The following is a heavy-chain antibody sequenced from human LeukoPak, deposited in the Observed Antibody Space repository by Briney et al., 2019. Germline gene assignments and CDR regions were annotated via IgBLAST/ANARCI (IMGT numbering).Heavy chain of an antibody. Sequence: GGSLRLSCAASGFTFSSYSMNWVRQAPGKGLEWVSSISSSSSYIYYADSVKGRFTISRDNAKNSLYLQMNGLRAEDTAVYYCATSPEPRRWGQGTLVTVSS. V-gene: IGHV3-21*01. CDR3: ATSPEPRR. J-gene: IGHJ4*02. CDR2: ISSSSSYI. D-gene: IGHD1-14*01. CDR1: GFTFSSYS.